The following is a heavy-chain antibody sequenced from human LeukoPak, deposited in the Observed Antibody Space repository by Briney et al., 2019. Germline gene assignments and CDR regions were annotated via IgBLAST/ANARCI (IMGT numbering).Heavy chain of an antibody. V-gene: IGHV1-18*01. CDR3: AREVRGVILYYFDY. D-gene: IGHD3-10*01. CDR2: ISAYNGNT. Sequence: GASVKVSCKASGYTFTSYGISWVRQAPGQGLEWMGWISAYNGNTNYAQKLQGRVTMTTDTSTSTAYMELRSLRSDDTAVYYCAREVRGVILYYFDYWGQGTLVTVSS. CDR1: GYTFTSYG. J-gene: IGHJ4*02.